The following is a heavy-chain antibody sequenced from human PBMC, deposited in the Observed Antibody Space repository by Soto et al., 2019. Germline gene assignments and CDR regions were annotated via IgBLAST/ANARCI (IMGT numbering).Heavy chain of an antibody. Sequence: SATLSLTRNVSWDSHSNYNRTWIRQPAGRGLEWIGYISYTGTVRYGPSLKSRINIAADTSKNQFSLKVSSVTAADTAIYYCARLSGITGPIDYWGQGALVPVSS. CDR2: ISYTGTV. J-gene: IGHJ4*02. D-gene: IGHD1-20*01. CDR1: WDSHSNYN. V-gene: IGHV4-59*01. CDR3: ARLSGITGPIDY.